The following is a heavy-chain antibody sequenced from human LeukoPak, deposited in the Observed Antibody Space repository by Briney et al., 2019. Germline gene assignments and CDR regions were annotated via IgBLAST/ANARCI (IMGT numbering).Heavy chain of an antibody. CDR1: GFTFSSYW. V-gene: IGHV3-7*01. D-gene: IGHD6-13*01. Sequence: PGGSPRLSCAASGFTFSSYWMSWVRQAPGKGLEWVANIKRDGSEKYYVDSVKGRFTISRDNAKNSLYLQMNRLRAEDTAVYYCARREGGIAAASDYWGQGTLVTVSS. J-gene: IGHJ4*02. CDR3: ARREGGIAAASDY. CDR2: IKRDGSEK.